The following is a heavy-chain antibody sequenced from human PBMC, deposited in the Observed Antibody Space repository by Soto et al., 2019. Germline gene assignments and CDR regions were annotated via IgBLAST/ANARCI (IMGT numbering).Heavy chain of an antibody. Sequence: SETRSHTCTVSGVFISSGNYWGFIRKPPGKGLEWIGSIFHGGNTYYNPSLKSRVTISVDMSKNQFSLKLNSVTAADTAVYYCARARWYDAFDVWGQGTVVTVSS. CDR2: IFHGGNT. J-gene: IGHJ3*01. CDR1: GVFISSGNY. D-gene: IGHD2-15*01. V-gene: IGHV4-38-2*02. CDR3: ARARWYDAFDV.